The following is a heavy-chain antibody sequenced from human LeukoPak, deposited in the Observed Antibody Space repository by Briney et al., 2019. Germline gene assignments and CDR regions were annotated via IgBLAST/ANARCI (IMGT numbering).Heavy chain of an antibody. D-gene: IGHD2-21*01. Sequence: SETLSLTCAVYGGSFSGYYWSWIRQPPGKGLEWIGYIYYSGSTYYNPSLKSRVTISVDTSKNQFSLKLSSVTAADTAVYYCARDWVMTPLGAFDIWGQGTMVTVSS. CDR2: IYYSGST. V-gene: IGHV4-30-4*01. CDR3: ARDWVMTPLGAFDI. CDR1: GGSFSGYY. J-gene: IGHJ3*02.